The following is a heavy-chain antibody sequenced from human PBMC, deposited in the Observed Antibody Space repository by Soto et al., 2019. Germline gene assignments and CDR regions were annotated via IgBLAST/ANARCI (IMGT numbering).Heavy chain of an antibody. J-gene: IGHJ4*02. CDR3: GGAEAGPNKY. D-gene: IGHD6-13*01. CDR1: GASFTGHY. V-gene: IGHV4-34*01. Sequence: QVQLQQWGAGLLKPSATLSLTCTVHGASFTGHYWRWVRQSPGKGLEWIGEMNHLGSSNYNPSPKSRVTLAVDTSKKQFSLNLRSVTAVDTAVYFCGGAEAGPNKYWGQGPLVTVSS. CDR2: MNHLGSS.